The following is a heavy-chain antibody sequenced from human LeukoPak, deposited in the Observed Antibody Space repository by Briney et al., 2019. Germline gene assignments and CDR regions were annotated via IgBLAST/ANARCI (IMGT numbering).Heavy chain of an antibody. CDR3: AKCSASYDSDAFDV. D-gene: IGHD3-10*02. Sequence: PGGSLRLSCAASGFTFDSYAMNWVRQAPGKGLEWVSFISGGGAKTRYADSVKGQFTISRDNSKNTLYLQMNILRPEDTAIYYCAKCSASYDSDAFDVWGQGTMVSVSS. V-gene: IGHV3-23*01. CDR2: ISGGGAKT. CDR1: GFTFDSYA. J-gene: IGHJ3*01.